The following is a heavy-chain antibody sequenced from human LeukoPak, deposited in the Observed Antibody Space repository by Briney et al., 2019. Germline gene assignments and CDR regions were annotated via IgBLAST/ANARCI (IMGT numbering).Heavy chain of an antibody. CDR3: ARSIGGQWLVFDY. J-gene: IGHJ4*02. V-gene: IGHV1-18*01. CDR1: GYTFTSYG. D-gene: IGHD6-19*01. Sequence: GASVKFACKASGYTFTSYGISCVRQAPGKGLEWMGWISAYNGNTNYAQKLQGRVTMTTDTSTSTAYMELRSLRSDDTAVYYCARSIGGQWLVFDYWGQGTLVTVSS. CDR2: ISAYNGNT.